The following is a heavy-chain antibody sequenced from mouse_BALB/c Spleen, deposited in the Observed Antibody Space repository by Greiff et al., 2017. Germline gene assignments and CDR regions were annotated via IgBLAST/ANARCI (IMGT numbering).Heavy chain of an antibody. CDR2: IWAGGST. J-gene: IGHJ2*01. Sequence: VQLVESGPGLVAPSQSLSITCTVSGFSLTSYGVHWVRQPPGKGLEWLGVIWAGGSTNYNSALMSRLCISKDNSKSQVFLKMNSLQTDDTAMYYCARDPSYYYGRGSYLDYWGQGTTLTVSS. V-gene: IGHV2-9*02. D-gene: IGHD1-1*01. CDR3: ARDPSYYYGRGSYLDY. CDR1: GFSLTSYG.